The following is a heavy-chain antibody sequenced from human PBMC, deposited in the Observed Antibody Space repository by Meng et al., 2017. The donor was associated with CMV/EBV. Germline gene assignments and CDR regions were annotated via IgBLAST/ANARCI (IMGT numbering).Heavy chain of an antibody. Sequence: QVPQPESCPGLVKPSETLPLTCTVSGGSISSSYWSWIRQPAGKGLEWIGRIYTSGGTNYNPSLKSRVTMSVDTSKNQFSLKLSSVTAADTAVYYCARSMVVAGDWFDPWGQGTLVTVSS. CDR3: ARSMVVAGDWFDP. V-gene: IGHV4-4*07. CDR1: GGSISSSY. D-gene: IGHD2-15*01. J-gene: IGHJ5*02. CDR2: IYTSGGT.